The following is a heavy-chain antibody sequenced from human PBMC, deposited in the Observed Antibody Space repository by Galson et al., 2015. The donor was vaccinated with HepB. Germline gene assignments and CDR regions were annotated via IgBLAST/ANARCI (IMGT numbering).Heavy chain of an antibody. J-gene: IGHJ4*02. CDR2: ISYDGSNK. V-gene: IGHV3-30*04. CDR1: GFTFSSYA. Sequence: SLRLSCAASGFTFSSYAMHWVRQAPGKGLEWVAVISYDGSNKYYADSVKGRFTISRDNSKNTLYLQMNSLRAEDTAVYYCARDQTPGSWCTNGVCLLSGDYWGQGTLVTVSS. CDR3: ARDQTPGSWCTNGVCLLSGDY. D-gene: IGHD2-8*01.